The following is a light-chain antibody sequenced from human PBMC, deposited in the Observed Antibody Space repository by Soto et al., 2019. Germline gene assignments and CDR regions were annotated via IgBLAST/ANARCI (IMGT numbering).Light chain of an antibody. V-gene: IGKV1-39*01. CDR1: QGISTY. Sequence: DIQMTQSPSSLSASVGDRVTITCRASQGISTYLVWYQQRQGRAPKLLIYDASSLLSGVPSRFSGSGSCTDFTLTISSLQPEDFATYYCQQSYRTPYTFGQGTKLETK. CDR3: QQSYRTPYT. J-gene: IGKJ2*01. CDR2: DAS.